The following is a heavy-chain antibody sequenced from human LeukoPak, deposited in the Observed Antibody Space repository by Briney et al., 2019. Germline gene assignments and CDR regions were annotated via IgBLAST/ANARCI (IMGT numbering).Heavy chain of an antibody. D-gene: IGHD1-26*01. CDR2: FDPEDGET. Sequence: GASVKVSCKVSGYTLTELSMHWVRQAPGKGLEWMGGFDPEDGETIYAQKFQGRVTMTEDTSTDTAYMELSSLRSEDTAVYYCATVLSIVGATPFDYWGQGTLATVSS. J-gene: IGHJ4*02. V-gene: IGHV1-24*01. CDR1: GYTLTELS. CDR3: ATVLSIVGATPFDY.